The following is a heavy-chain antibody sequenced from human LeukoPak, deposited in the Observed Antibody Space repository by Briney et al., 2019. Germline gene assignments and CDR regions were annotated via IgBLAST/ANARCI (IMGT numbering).Heavy chain of an antibody. CDR2: IYHSGST. D-gene: IGHD3-10*01. J-gene: IGHJ3*02. CDR1: GGSISSGGYS. CDR3: ARSRVSMVRGISAFDI. V-gene: IGHV4-30-2*01. Sequence: PSETLSLTCAVSGGSISSGGYSWSWIRQPPGQGLEWIGYIYHSGSTYYNPSLKSRVTMSVDTSKNQFSLKLSSVTAADTAVYYCARSRVSMVRGISAFDIWGQGTMVTVSS.